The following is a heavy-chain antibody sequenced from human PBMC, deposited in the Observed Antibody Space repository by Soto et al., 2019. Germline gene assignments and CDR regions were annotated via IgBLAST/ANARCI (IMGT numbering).Heavy chain of an antibody. Sequence: QVQLQESGPGLVKPSQTLSLTCTVSGGSISSGGYYWSWIRQHSGKGLEWIGYIYYSGSTYYNPSLKSRVTISVDTSKNQFSLKLSSVTAADTAVYYCARVVLVRGVSTTFDYWGQGTLVTVSS. V-gene: IGHV4-31*03. CDR1: GGSISSGGYY. J-gene: IGHJ4*02. CDR3: ARVVLVRGVSTTFDY. CDR2: IYYSGST. D-gene: IGHD3-10*01.